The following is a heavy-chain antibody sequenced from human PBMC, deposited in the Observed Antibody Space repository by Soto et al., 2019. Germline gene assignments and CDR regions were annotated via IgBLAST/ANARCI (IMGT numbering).Heavy chain of an antibody. Sequence: GASVKVSCKASGYTFSNFEISWVRHAPGQGLEWMGWVSPYNGNTNYAQKLQGRVTMTTDTSTGTAYMEVRSLRSDDAAVYYCARHYHDGSAVLVGFDPWGQGTLVTVSS. V-gene: IGHV1-18*01. D-gene: IGHD3-22*01. CDR2: VSPYNGNT. J-gene: IGHJ5*02. CDR3: ARHYHDGSAVLVGFDP. CDR1: GYTFSNFE.